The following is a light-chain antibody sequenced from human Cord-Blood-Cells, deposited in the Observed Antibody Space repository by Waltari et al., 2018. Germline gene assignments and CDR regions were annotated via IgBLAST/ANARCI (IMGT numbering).Light chain of an antibody. V-gene: IGKV3-20*01. CDR2: GAS. CDR3: QQYGSSLYT. J-gene: IGKJ2*01. CDR1: QSVSSSY. Sequence: EIVLTQSPGTLSLSPGERATLSGRASQSVSSSYLAWYQQKPGQAPRLLIYGASSRATGIPDRFSGSGSGTDFTLTISRVEPEDFAVYDWQQYGSSLYTFGQGTKLEIK.